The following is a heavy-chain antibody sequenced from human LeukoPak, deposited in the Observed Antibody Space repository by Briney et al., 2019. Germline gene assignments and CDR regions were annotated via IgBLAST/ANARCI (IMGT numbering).Heavy chain of an antibody. D-gene: IGHD6-13*01. CDR2: ISHTGTA. Sequence: KTSETLSLTCFVSGGSISSSSYYWNWIRQPPGKGLEWIAMISHTGTAHYNASLKSRVTIFVDTSNNQFSLKLNSVTAADTAVYYCARYSSTIGWFDPWGQGTLVTVSS. J-gene: IGHJ5*02. V-gene: IGHV4-39*01. CDR3: ARYSSTIGWFDP. CDR1: GGSISSSSYY.